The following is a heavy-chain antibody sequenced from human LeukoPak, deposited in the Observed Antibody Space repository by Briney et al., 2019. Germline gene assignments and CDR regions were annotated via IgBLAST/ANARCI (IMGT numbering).Heavy chain of an antibody. J-gene: IGHJ6*03. CDR2: MNPNSGNT. CDR1: GYTFTSYD. V-gene: IGHV1-8*01. Sequence: ASVKVSCKASGYTFTSYDINWVRQATGQGLEWMGWMNPNSGNTGYAQKFQGRVTMTRNTSISTAYMELSSLRSEDTAVYYCARGRSSSSDYYYYYMDVWGKETTVTVSS. D-gene: IGHD6-6*01. CDR3: ARGRSSSSDYYYYYMDV.